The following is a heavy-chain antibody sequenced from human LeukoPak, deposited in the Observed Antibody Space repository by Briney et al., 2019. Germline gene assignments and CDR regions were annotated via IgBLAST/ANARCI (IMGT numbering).Heavy chain of an antibody. D-gene: IGHD2-2*01. CDR2: ISGSGGST. Sequence: GGSLRLSCAASGFTFSSYAMSWVRQAPGKGLEWVSAISGSGGSTYYADSVKGRFTISRDNSKNTLYLQMNSLRAEDTAVYYCAKRSEYYCSSTSCYVDYWGQGTLVTVSS. V-gene: IGHV3-23*01. J-gene: IGHJ4*02. CDR1: GFTFSSYA. CDR3: AKRSEYYCSSTSCYVDY.